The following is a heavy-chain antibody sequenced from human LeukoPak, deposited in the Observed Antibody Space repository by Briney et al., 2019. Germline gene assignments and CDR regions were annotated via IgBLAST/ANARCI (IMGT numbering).Heavy chain of an antibody. Sequence: SETLSLTCTVSGGSISSYYWSWIRQPPGKGLEWIGYIYYRGSTNYNPSLKSRVTISVDTSKNQFSLKLSSVTAADTAVYYCARQGGSGVITYWGQGTLVTVSS. CDR3: ARQGGSGVITY. J-gene: IGHJ4*02. CDR1: GGSISSYY. D-gene: IGHD3-22*01. V-gene: IGHV4-59*08. CDR2: IYYRGST.